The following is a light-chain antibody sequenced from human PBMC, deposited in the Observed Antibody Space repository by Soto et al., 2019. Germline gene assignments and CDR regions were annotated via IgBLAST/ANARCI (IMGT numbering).Light chain of an antibody. J-gene: IGKJ2*01. Sequence: DIQMTQSPSSLSASLVDRVTITCRASQSSSSYLNWYQQKPGKAPKLLIYAASSLQSGVPSRFSGSGSGTDFTPTISSLQPEDFATYYCQQRYSTPYTFGQGTKLEIK. CDR2: AAS. CDR1: QSSSSY. CDR3: QQRYSTPYT. V-gene: IGKV1-39*01.